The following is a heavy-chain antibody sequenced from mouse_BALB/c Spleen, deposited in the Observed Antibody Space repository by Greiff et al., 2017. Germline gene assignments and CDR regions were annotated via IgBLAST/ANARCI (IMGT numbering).Heavy chain of an antibody. Sequence: VQLQQSGAELARPGASVKLSCKASGYTFTSYWMQWVKQRPGQGLEWIGAIYPGDGDTRYTQKFKGKATLTADKSSSTAYMQLSSLASEDSAVYYCARGLLHYAMDYWGQGTSVTVSS. CDR3: ARGLLHYAMDY. CDR1: GYTFTSYW. CDR2: IYPGDGDT. D-gene: IGHD2-3*01. V-gene: IGHV1-87*01. J-gene: IGHJ4*01.